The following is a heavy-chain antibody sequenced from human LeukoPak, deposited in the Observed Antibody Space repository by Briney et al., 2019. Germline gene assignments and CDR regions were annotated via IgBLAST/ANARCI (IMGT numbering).Heavy chain of an antibody. CDR1: GYSFTSYW. V-gene: IGHV5-51*01. J-gene: IGHJ2*01. CDR2: IYPGDSHT. D-gene: IGHD5-24*01. Sequence: GESLKISCKASGYSFTSYWIGWVRQMPGKGLEFMGIIYPGDSHTKYSPSFQGQVTISADKSINTAYLQWSGLKASDTAIYFCTRLGGGGMSTILAGDLWGRGTLVTVSS. CDR3: TRLGGGGMSTILAGDL.